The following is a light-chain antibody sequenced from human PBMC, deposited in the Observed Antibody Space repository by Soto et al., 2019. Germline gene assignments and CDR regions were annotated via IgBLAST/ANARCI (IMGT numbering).Light chain of an antibody. V-gene: IGKV3-11*01. J-gene: IGKJ4*01. CDR3: QQRGNWRPA. CDR2: DAS. Sequence: EIVLTQSPATLSLSPGERATLSCRASQSVSSYLAWYQHTPGQAPRLLIYDASNRATGVPARFSGSGAGTDVTLTISSLEPEDFAVYYCQQRGNWRPAFGGGTKVEIK. CDR1: QSVSSY.